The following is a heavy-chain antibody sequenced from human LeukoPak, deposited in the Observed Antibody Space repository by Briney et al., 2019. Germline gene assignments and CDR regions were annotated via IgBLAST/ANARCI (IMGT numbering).Heavy chain of an antibody. CDR3: ARNGMGIVATIPSYYYYYMDV. CDR2: IYYSGST. CDR1: GGSISSSSYY. Sequence: SETLSLTCTVSGGSISSSSYYWGWIRQPPGKGLEWIGSIYYSGSTNYNPSLKSRVTISVDTSKNQFSLKLSSVTAADTAVYYCARNGMGIVATIPSYYYYYMDVWGKGTTVTVSS. D-gene: IGHD5-12*01. J-gene: IGHJ6*03. V-gene: IGHV4-39*07.